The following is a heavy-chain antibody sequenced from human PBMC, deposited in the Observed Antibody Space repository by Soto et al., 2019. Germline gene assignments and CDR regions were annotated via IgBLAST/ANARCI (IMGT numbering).Heavy chain of an antibody. V-gene: IGHV4-34*01. CDR1: GGSFSGYY. D-gene: IGHD6-13*01. CDR3: ARGRSRVTAAGSNWFDP. J-gene: IGHJ5*02. Sequence: SETLSLTCAVYGGSFSGYYWSWIRQPPGKGLEWIGEINHSGSTSYNPSLKSRVTISVDTSKNQFSLKLSSVTAADTAVYYCARGRSRVTAAGSNWFDPWGQGTLVTVSS. CDR2: INHSGST.